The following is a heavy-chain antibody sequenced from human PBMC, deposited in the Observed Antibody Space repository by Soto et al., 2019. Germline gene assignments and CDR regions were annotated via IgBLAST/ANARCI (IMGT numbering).Heavy chain of an antibody. CDR2: IIPIFGTA. V-gene: IGHV1-69*13. Sequence: GASVKVSCKASGGTFSSYAISWVRQAPGQGLEWMGGIIPIFGTANYAQKFQGRVTITADESTSTAYMELSSLRSEDTAVYYCASDRLRNCTSTSCYTDYYYYFGMDVWGQGTTVTVSS. CDR1: GGTFSSYA. CDR3: ASDRLRNCTSTSCYTDYYYYFGMDV. D-gene: IGHD2-2*02. J-gene: IGHJ6*02.